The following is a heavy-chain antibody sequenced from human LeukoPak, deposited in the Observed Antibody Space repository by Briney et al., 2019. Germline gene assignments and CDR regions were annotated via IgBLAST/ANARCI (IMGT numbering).Heavy chain of an antibody. Sequence: GASVKVSCKASGYTFTIYGISWVRQAPGQGLEWMGWISAYNGNTNYAQKLQGRVTMTTDTSTSTAYMELRSLRSDDTAVYYCASTTYYYDSSGYPRHNWFDPWGQGTLVTVSS. CDR3: ASTTYYYDSSGYPRHNWFDP. D-gene: IGHD3-22*01. J-gene: IGHJ5*02. CDR1: GYTFTIYG. V-gene: IGHV1-18*01. CDR2: ISAYNGNT.